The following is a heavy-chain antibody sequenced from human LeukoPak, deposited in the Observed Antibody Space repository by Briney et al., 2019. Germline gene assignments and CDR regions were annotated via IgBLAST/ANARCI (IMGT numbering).Heavy chain of an antibody. J-gene: IGHJ4*02. D-gene: IGHD3-10*01. CDR2: IYHSGST. V-gene: IGHV4-4*02. CDR3: ANLGGRFGEFLIDY. CDR1: GGSISSSNW. Sequence: SETLSLTCAVSGGSISSSNWWSWVRQPPGKGLEWIGEIYHSGSTNYNPSLKSRVTISVDKSKNQFPLKLSSVTAADTAVYYCANLGGRFGEFLIDYWGQGTLVTVSS.